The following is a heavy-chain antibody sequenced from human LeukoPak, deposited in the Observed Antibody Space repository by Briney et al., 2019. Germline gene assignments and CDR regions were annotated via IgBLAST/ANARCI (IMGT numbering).Heavy chain of an antibody. D-gene: IGHD5-24*01. J-gene: IGHJ4*02. CDR2: IYYSGST. V-gene: IGHV4-31*03. Sequence: SETLSLTCTVSGGSISSGGYYWSWIRQHPGKGLEWIGYIYYSGSTYYNPSLKSRVTISVDTSKNQFSLKLSSVTAADTAVYYCARAGHRDGYNSLGYWGQGTLVTVSS. CDR3: ARAGHRDGYNSLGY. CDR1: GGSISSGGYY.